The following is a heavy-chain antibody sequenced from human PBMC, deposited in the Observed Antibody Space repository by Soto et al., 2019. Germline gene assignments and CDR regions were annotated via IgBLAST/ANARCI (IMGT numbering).Heavy chain of an antibody. J-gene: IGHJ5*02. CDR1: GFTFSSYS. CDR2: ISSSSSTI. Sequence: EVQLVESGGGLVQPGGSLRLSCAASGFTFSSYSMNWVRQAPGKGLEWVSYISSSSSTIYYADSVKGRFTISRDNAKNALYLQRNGLRAEDTAVYYCARHPERIAEIGWFDPWGHGTLVTVSS. CDR3: ARHPERIAEIGWFDP. V-gene: IGHV3-48*01. D-gene: IGHD6-13*01.